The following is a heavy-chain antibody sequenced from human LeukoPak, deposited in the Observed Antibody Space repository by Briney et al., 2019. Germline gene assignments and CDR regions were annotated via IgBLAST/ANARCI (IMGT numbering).Heavy chain of an antibody. Sequence: PSETLSLTCTVSGGSISSSSYYWGWIRQPPGKGLEWIGSIYYSGSTYYNPSLKSRVTISVDTSKNQFSLKLSSVTAADTAVYYCARDPFLEDFKTRNDAFDIWGQGTMVTVSS. V-gene: IGHV4-39*07. CDR1: GGSISSSSYY. J-gene: IGHJ3*02. CDR3: ARDPFLEDFKTRNDAFDI. CDR2: IYYSGST. D-gene: IGHD3-3*01.